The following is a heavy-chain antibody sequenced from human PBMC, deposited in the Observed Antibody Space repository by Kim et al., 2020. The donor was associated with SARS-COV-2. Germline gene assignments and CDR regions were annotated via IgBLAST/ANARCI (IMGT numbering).Heavy chain of an antibody. D-gene: IGHD6-6*01. J-gene: IGHJ4*02. CDR3: ARYSSSRSEDYFDY. Sequence: ADSVKGRFTISRDNSKNTLYLQMNSLRAEDTAVYYCARYSSSRSEDYFDYWGQGTLVTVSS. V-gene: IGHV3-53*01.